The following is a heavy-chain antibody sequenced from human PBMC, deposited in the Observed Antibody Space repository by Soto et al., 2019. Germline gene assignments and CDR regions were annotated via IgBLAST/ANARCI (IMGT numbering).Heavy chain of an antibody. Sequence: GGSLRLSCAASGFTFSNAWINWVRQAPGKGLEWVGRIKSKTDGGTPDYAAPVKGRFTISRDNSKNTLYLQMNSLRAEDTAVYYCAKDLRSSLEYSGYEPLGYWGQGTLVTVSS. CDR3: AKDLRSSLEYSGYEPLGY. V-gene: IGHV3-15*07. CDR1: GFTFSNAW. CDR2: IKSKTDGGTP. D-gene: IGHD5-12*01. J-gene: IGHJ4*02.